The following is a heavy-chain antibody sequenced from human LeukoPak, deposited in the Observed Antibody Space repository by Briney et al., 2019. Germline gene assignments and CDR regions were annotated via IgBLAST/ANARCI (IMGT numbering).Heavy chain of an antibody. V-gene: IGHV5-51*01. Sequence: GESLKISCKGSGYSFTSYWIGWVRQMPGKGLEWMGVIYPGDSDTRYSPSFQGQVTISADKSISTAYLQWSSLKASDTAMCYCAGQALVAATPPDYWGQGTLVTVSS. CDR2: IYPGDSDT. CDR1: GYSFTSYW. J-gene: IGHJ4*02. CDR3: AGQALVAATPPDY. D-gene: IGHD2-15*01.